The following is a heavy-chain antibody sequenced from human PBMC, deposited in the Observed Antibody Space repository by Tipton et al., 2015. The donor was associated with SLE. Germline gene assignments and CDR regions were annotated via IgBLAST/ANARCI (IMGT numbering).Heavy chain of an antibody. D-gene: IGHD6-13*01. Sequence: GSLRLSCAASGFTFSSYAMTWVRQAPGKGLEWVSAISGSGGSTYYADSVKGRFTISRDNSKNTLYLQMNSLRAEDTAVYYSASALAAADAFDIWGQGTMVTVSS. CDR1: GFTFSSYA. V-gene: IGHV3-23*01. CDR2: ISGSGGST. J-gene: IGHJ3*02. CDR3: ASALAAADAFDI.